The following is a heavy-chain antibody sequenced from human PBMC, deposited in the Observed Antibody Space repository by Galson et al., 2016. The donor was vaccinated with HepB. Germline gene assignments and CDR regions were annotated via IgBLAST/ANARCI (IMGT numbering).Heavy chain of an antibody. Sequence: SVKVSCKASGYTFGDFSIHWVRQAPGHRPEWMGWINPSNDNTKYSQKFQGRVTMTSDTSANTAYMDLSRLTSEDTAVYYCARRRGWEVLSPLDLWGQGTLVTVSS. V-gene: IGHV1-3*01. CDR2: INPSNDNT. J-gene: IGHJ5*02. D-gene: IGHD1-26*01. CDR1: GYTFGDFS. CDR3: ARRRGWEVLSPLDL.